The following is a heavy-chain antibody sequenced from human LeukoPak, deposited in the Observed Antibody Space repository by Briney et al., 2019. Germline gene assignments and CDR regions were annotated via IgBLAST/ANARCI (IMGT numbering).Heavy chain of an antibody. CDR3: ARDRGNWNYLGYFDY. V-gene: IGHV4-61*02. CDR1: GGSISSGSYY. Sequence: PSETLSLTCTVSGGSISSGSYYWSWIRQPAGKGLEWIGRIYTSGSTNYNPSLKSRVTISVDTSKNQFSLKLSSVTAADTAVYYCARDRGNWNYLGYFDYWGRGTLVTVSS. CDR2: IYTSGST. J-gene: IGHJ4*02. D-gene: IGHD1-7*01.